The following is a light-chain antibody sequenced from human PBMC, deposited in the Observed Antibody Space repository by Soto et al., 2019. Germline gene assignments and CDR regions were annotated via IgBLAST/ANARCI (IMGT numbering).Light chain of an antibody. J-gene: IGKJ3*01. CDR1: QDIRRH. CDR2: DAS. Sequence: DTPVTQSPSVVSASVGDTLTIACRASQDIRRHLDWYQQKSGRPPKLLIYDASTLQAGVPQRCSGRGSGTEYSLTISGLQPEDSATYYCQQTAIYPFLTFGPGPTVEI. V-gene: IGKV1-9*01. CDR3: QQTAIYPFLT.